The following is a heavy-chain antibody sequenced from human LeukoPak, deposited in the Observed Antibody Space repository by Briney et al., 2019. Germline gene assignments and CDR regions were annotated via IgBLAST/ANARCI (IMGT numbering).Heavy chain of an antibody. CDR1: GFNFNNYG. V-gene: IGHV3-30*02. D-gene: IGHD1-26*01. J-gene: IGHJ6*03. CDR2: IRYDGTNT. CDR3: AKGVGANYYYYMDV. Sequence: TGGSLRLSCAASGFNFNNYGMHWVRQAPGKGLDWVAFIRYDGTNTWYADSVKGRFTISRDNSKNTLYMQMNSLRAEDTAVYYCAKGVGANYYYYMDVWGKGTTVTVSS.